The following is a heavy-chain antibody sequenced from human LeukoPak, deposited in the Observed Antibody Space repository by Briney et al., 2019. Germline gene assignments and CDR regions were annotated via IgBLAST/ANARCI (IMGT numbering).Heavy chain of an antibody. CDR1: GFTFSSYG. Sequence: GGSLRLSCAASGFTFSSYGMHWVRQAPGKGLEWVAFIRYDGSNKYYADSVKGRFTISRDNSKNTLYLQMNSLRAEDTAVYYCARDSSIAATQPSHFDYWGQGTLVTVSS. V-gene: IGHV3-30*02. CDR2: IRYDGSNK. CDR3: ARDSSIAATQPSHFDY. D-gene: IGHD6-6*01. J-gene: IGHJ4*02.